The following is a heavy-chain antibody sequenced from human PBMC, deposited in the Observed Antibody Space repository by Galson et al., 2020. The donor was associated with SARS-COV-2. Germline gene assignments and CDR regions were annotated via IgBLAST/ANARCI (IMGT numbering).Heavy chain of an antibody. J-gene: IGHJ6*03. V-gene: IGHV3-43*01. Sequence: GESLKISCAASGFTFDDYTMHWVRQAPGKGLEWVSLISWDGGSTYYADSVKGRFTISRDNSKNSLYLQMNSLRTEDTALYYCTRSGRQYYYYYYMDVWGKGTTVTVSS. D-gene: IGHD3-3*01. CDR1: GFTFDDYT. CDR3: TRSGRQYYYYYYMDV. CDR2: ISWDGGST.